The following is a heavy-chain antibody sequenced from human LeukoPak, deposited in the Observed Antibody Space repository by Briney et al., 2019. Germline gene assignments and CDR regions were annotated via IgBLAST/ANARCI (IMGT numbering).Heavy chain of an antibody. D-gene: IGHD3-10*01. CDR1: GFTFSSYA. J-gene: IGHJ4*02. V-gene: IGHV3-23*01. CDR3: AKGGAQITMVRGVSGDFDY. CDR2: ISGSGGST. Sequence: GSLRLSCAASGFTFSSYAMSWVRQAPGKGLEWVSAISGSGGSTYYADSVKGRFTISRDNSKNTLYLQTNSLRAEDTAVYYCAKGGAQITMVRGVSGDFDYWGQGTLVTVSS.